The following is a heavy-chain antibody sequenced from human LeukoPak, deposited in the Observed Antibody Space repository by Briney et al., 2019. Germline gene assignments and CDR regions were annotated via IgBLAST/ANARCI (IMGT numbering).Heavy chain of an antibody. J-gene: IGHJ3*02. CDR2: ISGSGGST. D-gene: IGHD2-2*01. CDR3: ARDPIVVVPAAHAFDI. Sequence: GGSLRLSCAASGFTFSSYAMSWVRQAPGKGLEWVSAISGSGGSTYYADSVKGRFTISRDNAKNSLYLQMNSLRAEDTAVYYCARDPIVVVPAAHAFDIWGQGTMVTVSS. V-gene: IGHV3-23*01. CDR1: GFTFSSYA.